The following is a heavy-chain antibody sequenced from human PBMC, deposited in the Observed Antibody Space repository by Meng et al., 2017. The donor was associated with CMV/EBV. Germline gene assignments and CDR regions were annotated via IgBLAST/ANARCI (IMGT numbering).Heavy chain of an antibody. J-gene: IGHJ4*02. V-gene: IGHV3-30*02. Sequence: GGSLRLSCAASGFSLSAYGMHWVRQAPGKGPEWLSFIRYDGSKGHYANSVKGRFTMSRDNSKDTVFLQMNRLRAEDTAVYYCAKDYDLWSGDDGLEYFDHWGQGTLVTVSS. CDR3: AKDYDLWSGDDGLEYFDH. CDR1: GFSLSAYG. CDR2: IRYDGSKG. D-gene: IGHD3-3*01.